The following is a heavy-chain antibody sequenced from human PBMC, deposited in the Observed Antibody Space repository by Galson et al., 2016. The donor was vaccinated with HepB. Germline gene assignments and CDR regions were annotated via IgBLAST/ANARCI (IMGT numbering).Heavy chain of an antibody. D-gene: IGHD3-10*01. J-gene: IGHJ5*01. CDR2: ITPSLDAA. CDR1: GGIFTSLT. V-gene: IGHV1-69*08. Sequence: SVKVSCKASGGIFTSLTISWVRQAPGQGLEWMGRITPSLDAAEYARKLQGRVTITADKATGTTYMELASLRSDDTAVYFCASAVGGEFITFDSWGQGTLVSVSS. CDR3: ASAVGGEFITFDS.